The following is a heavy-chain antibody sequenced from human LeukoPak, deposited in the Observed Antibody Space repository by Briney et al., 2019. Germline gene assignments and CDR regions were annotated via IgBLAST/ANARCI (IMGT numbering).Heavy chain of an antibody. CDR1: GFTFSSYW. J-gene: IGHJ6*02. CDR2: INSDGSST. Sequence: GGSLRLSCAASGFTFSSYWMHWVRQAPGKGLVWVSRINSDGSSTSYADSVKGRFTISRDNAKNTLYLQMNSLRAEDTAVYYCARVYYYGSGSYSYYYGMDVWGQGTTVTVS. V-gene: IGHV3-74*01. D-gene: IGHD3-10*01. CDR3: ARVYYYGSGSYSYYYGMDV.